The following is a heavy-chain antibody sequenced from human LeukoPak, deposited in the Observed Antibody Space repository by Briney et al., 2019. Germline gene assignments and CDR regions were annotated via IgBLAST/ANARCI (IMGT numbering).Heavy chain of an antibody. CDR1: GGSISSSNW. D-gene: IGHD6-19*01. V-gene: IGHV4-4*02. CDR2: IYHSGST. CDR3: ARQSFVGRVVAGRVEED. J-gene: IGHJ4*02. Sequence: SETLSLTCAVSGGSISSSNWWSWVRQPPGKGLEWIGEIYHSGSTYYNPSLKSRVTISVDKSKNQFSLKLSSVTAADTAVYYCARQSFVGRVVAGRVEEDWGQGTLVTVSS.